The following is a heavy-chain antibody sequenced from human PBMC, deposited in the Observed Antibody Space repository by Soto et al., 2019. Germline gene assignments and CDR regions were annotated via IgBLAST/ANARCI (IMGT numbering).Heavy chain of an antibody. CDR3: ARDSAEVEYCSGGSCYMDYYMDV. J-gene: IGHJ6*03. CDR2: IWYDGSNK. D-gene: IGHD2-15*01. CDR1: GFTFGSYG. V-gene: IGHV3-33*01. Sequence: QVQLVESGGGVVQPGRSLRLSCAASGFTFGSYGMHWVRQAPGKGLEWVAVIWYDGSNKYYADSVKGRFTISRDNSKNTLYLQMNSLRAEDTAVYYCARDSAEVEYCSGGSCYMDYYMDVWGKGTTVTVSS.